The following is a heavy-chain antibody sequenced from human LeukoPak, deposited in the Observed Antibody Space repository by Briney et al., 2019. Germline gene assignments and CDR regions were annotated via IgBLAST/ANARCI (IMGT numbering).Heavy chain of an antibody. CDR2: ISWNGGTI. CDR1: VFTFHDYA. D-gene: IGHD6-6*01. Sequence: PGGSLRLSCVASVFTFHDYATHCVRPAPGEGLEWVSGISWNGGTIDYADSVKGRFTISRDNAKNSLYLQMNSLRPEDMALYYCAKGPTYSSSSLFDYWGQGILVAVSS. J-gene: IGHJ4*02. V-gene: IGHV3-9*03. CDR3: AKGPTYSSSSLFDY.